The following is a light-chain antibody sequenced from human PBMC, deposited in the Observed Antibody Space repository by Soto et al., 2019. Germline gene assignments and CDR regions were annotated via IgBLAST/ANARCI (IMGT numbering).Light chain of an antibody. CDR3: TSYTSSSTQV. J-gene: IGLJ1*01. V-gene: IGLV2-14*01. Sequence: QPSLTLPAAVSGSPGQSITISCTGTSSDVGGYGYVSWYQQHPGTAPRLIIFEVTNRPSGVSSRFYGSKSGNTASLTIPGLQAEDEADDYCTSYTSSSTQVLGTGTKVTV. CDR2: EVT. CDR1: SSDVGGYGY.